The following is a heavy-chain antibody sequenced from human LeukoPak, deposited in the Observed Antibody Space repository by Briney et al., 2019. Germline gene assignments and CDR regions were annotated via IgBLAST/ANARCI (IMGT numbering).Heavy chain of an antibody. D-gene: IGHD3-3*01. Sequence: SETLSLTCTVSGGSISSSSYYWGWIRQPPGKGLEWIGSIYYSGSTYYNPSLKSRVTISVDTSKNQFSLKLSSVTAADTAVYYCARHVHDWDFWSGYWGFDPWGQGTLVTVSS. V-gene: IGHV4-39*01. CDR2: IYYSGST. J-gene: IGHJ5*02. CDR1: GGSISSSSYY. CDR3: ARHVHDWDFWSGYWGFDP.